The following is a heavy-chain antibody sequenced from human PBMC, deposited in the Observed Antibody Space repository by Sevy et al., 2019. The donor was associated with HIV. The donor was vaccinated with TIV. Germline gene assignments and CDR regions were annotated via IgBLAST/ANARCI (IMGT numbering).Heavy chain of an antibody. J-gene: IGHJ3*02. Sequence: SETLSLTCTVSGGSISSYYWSWIRQPPGKGLEWIGYIYYSGSTNYNPSLKSRVTISVDTSKNQFSLKLSSVPAADTAVYYCARHERSYRPGAFDIWGQGTMVTVSS. CDR1: GGSISSYY. CDR2: IYYSGST. D-gene: IGHD1-1*01. V-gene: IGHV4-59*08. CDR3: ARHERSYRPGAFDI.